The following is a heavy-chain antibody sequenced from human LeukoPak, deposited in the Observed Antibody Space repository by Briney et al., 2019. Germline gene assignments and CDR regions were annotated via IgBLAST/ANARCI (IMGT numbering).Heavy chain of an antibody. CDR3: ARDRYYYDSSGYYSDY. Sequence: ASVKVSCKASGYAFTSYGISWVRQAPGQGLEWMGWISAYNGNTNYAQKLQGRVTMTTDTSTSTAYMEPRSLRSDDTAVYYCARDRYYYDSSGYYSDYWGQGTLVTVSS. J-gene: IGHJ4*02. CDR2: ISAYNGNT. CDR1: GYAFTSYG. D-gene: IGHD3-22*01. V-gene: IGHV1-18*01.